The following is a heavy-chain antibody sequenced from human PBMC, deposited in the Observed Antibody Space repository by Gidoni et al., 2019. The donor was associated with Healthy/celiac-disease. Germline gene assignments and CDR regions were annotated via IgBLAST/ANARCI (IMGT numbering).Heavy chain of an antibody. D-gene: IGHD4-17*01. Sequence: QVQLQQWGAGLWKPSETLSPTCAVSGGLLSGYYWSWIRQPPGKGLEWIGEITHSGSNNYNPSLKSRVTISVNTSKNQFSLKLSSVTAADTAVYYCARVQYGPFDYWGQGTLVTVSS. CDR2: ITHSGSN. J-gene: IGHJ4*02. CDR3: ARVQYGPFDY. V-gene: IGHV4-34*01. CDR1: GGLLSGYY.